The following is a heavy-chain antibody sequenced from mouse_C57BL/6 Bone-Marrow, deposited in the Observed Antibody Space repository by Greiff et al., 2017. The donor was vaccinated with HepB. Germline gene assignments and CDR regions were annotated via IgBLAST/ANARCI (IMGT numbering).Heavy chain of an antibody. CDR2: IYPSDGST. CDR3: ARSTAQATPFAY. V-gene: IGHV1-78*01. J-gene: IGHJ3*01. D-gene: IGHD3-2*02. Sequence: QVQLQQSDAELVKPGASVKISCKVSGYTFTDYSIHWMKQRPEQGLEWIGYIYPSDGSTKYNEKFKGKATLTADKSSSTAYMQLSSLTSEDSAVYFCARSTAQATPFAYWGQGTLVTVSA. CDR1: GYTFTDYS.